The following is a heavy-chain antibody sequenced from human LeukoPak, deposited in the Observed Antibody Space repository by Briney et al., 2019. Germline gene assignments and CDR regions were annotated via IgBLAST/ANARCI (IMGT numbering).Heavy chain of an antibody. Sequence: GGSLRLSCTASGFTFSGYSMNWIRQAPGKGLEWVANINRDGSERYYVDSVKGRFTISRDDAKSSLYLQMNSLRAEDTAVYYCARRNAMDVWGQGTTVIVFS. CDR2: INRDGSER. J-gene: IGHJ6*02. CDR3: ARRNAMDV. V-gene: IGHV3-7*03. CDR1: GFTFSGYS.